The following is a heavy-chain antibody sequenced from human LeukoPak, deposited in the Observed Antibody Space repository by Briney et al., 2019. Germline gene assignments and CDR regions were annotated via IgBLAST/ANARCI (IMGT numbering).Heavy chain of an antibody. CDR1: GFTFSSYA. D-gene: IGHD2-2*01. CDR3: ARETCSSTSCSTDY. J-gene: IGHJ4*02. Sequence: RGSLRLSCAASGFTFSSYAMSWVRQAPGKGLEWVSAISGGGGSAYYADSVKGRFTISRDNSKNTLYLQMNSLRAEDTAVYYCARETCSSTSCSTDYWGQGTLVTVSS. V-gene: IGHV3-23*01. CDR2: ISGGGGSA.